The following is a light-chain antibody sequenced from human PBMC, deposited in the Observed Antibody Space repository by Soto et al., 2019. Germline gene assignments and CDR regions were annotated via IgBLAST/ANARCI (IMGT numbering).Light chain of an antibody. J-gene: IGKJ1*01. CDR2: VAS. CDR1: QTIMTY. CDR3: QQYNSFPWT. V-gene: IGKV1-5*01. Sequence: DIQMTQSPSSLSASVGDEVTITCRASQTIMTYLNWYQLKPGKDPKRLIYVASRLESGVPSRFSGTGSGTEFTLTISSLQPDDFATYYCQQYNSFPWTFGQGTKVDIK.